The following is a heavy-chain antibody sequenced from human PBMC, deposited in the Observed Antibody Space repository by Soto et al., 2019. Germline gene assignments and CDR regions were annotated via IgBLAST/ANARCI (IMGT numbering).Heavy chain of an antibody. V-gene: IGHV4-39*01. CDR3: ARHLIAAAGIFDY. Sequence: SETLSLTCTVSGGSISSSSYYWGWIRQPPGKGLEWIGSIYYSGSTYYNPSLKGRVTISVDTSKNQFSLKLSSVTAADTAVYYCARHLIAAAGIFDYWGQGTLVTVSS. CDR2: IYYSGST. J-gene: IGHJ4*02. D-gene: IGHD6-13*01. CDR1: GGSISSSSYY.